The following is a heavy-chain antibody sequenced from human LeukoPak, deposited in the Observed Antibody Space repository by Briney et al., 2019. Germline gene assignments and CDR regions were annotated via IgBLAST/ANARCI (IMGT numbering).Heavy chain of an antibody. J-gene: IGHJ4*02. D-gene: IGHD4-11*01. Sequence: NPSETLSLTCTVSGGSISSGGYYWSWIRQHPGKGLEWIGYIYYSGSTYYNPSLKSRVTISVDTSKNQFSLKLSSVTAADTAVYYSARELYSNALDYWGQGTLVTVSS. V-gene: IGHV4-31*03. CDR1: GGSISSGGYY. CDR3: ARELYSNALDY. CDR2: IYYSGST.